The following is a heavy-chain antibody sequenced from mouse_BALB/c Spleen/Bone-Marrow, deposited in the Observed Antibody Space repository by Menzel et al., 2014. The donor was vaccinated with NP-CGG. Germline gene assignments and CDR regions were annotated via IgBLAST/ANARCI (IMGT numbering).Heavy chain of an antibody. CDR1: GFSLTGYG. J-gene: IGHJ4*01. CDR3: ARAPGYDLYYAMDY. Sequence: QVQLQQSGPGLVSPSQSLSITCTVSGFSLTGYGINWVRQPPGKGLEWLGMIWGDGNTDYNSALKSRLSISKDNSKSXVFLKMNSLQTDDTARYYCARAPGYDLYYAMDYWGQGTSVTVSS. V-gene: IGHV2-6-7*01. D-gene: IGHD1-2*01. CDR2: IWGDGNT.